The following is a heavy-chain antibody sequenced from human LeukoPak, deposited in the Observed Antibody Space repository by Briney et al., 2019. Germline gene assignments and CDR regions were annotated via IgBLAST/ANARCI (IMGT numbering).Heavy chain of an antibody. D-gene: IGHD1-1*01. V-gene: IGHV3-23*01. CDR1: GFSFSNYA. CDR2: FRGNGET. J-gene: IGHJ4*02. CDR3: AKASWDSNADAVW. Sequence: GGSLRLSCAASGFSFSNYAMSWVRQAPARGPEWVSSFRGNGETFYADSVKGRCTLSRDDSRNTVYLQLNDLRAEDTAIYYCAKASWDSNADAVWWGQGTQLTVPS.